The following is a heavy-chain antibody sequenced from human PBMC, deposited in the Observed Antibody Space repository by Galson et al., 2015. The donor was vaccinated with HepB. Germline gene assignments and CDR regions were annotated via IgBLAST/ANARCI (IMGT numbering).Heavy chain of an antibody. CDR1: GFSLSTSGMR. J-gene: IGHJ4*02. V-gene: IGHV2-70*04. CDR3: ALKLEEGFDY. Sequence: PALVKPTQTLTLTCTFSGFSLSTSGMRVSWIRQPPGKALEWLARIDWDDDKFYSTSLKTRLTISKDTSKNQVVLTMTNMDPVDTATYYCALKLEEGFDYWGQGTLVTVSS. D-gene: IGHD1-1*01. CDR2: IDWDDDK.